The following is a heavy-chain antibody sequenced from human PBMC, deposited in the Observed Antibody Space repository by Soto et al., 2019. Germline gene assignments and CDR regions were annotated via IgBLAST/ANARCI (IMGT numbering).Heavy chain of an antibody. D-gene: IGHD3-3*01. CDR3: TRESEYDFWSGYYPPRHYYYGMDV. V-gene: IGHV3-49*03. CDR1: GFTFGDYA. J-gene: IGHJ6*02. Sequence: HPGGSLRLSCTASGFTFGDYAMSWFRQAPGKGLEWVGFIRSKAYGGTTEYAASVKGRFTISRDDSKSIAYLQMNSLKTEDTAVYYCTRESEYDFWSGYYPPRHYYYGMDVWGQGTTVTVSS. CDR2: IRSKAYGGTT.